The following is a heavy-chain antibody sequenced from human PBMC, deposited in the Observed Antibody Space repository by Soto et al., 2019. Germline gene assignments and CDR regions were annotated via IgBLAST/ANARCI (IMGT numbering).Heavy chain of an antibody. J-gene: IGHJ6*03. D-gene: IGHD3-10*01. CDR2: IYYSGST. Sequence: SETLSLTCTVSGGSVSSGSYYWSWIRQPPGKGLEWIGYIYYSGSTNYNPSLKSRVTISVDTSKNQFSLKLSSVTAADTAVYYCPYGSGSYYNPSYYMDVWGKGTTVTVSS. CDR3: PYGSGSYYNPSYYMDV. CDR1: GGSVSSGSYY. V-gene: IGHV4-61*01.